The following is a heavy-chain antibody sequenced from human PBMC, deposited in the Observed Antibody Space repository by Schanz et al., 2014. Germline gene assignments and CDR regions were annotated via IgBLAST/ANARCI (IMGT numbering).Heavy chain of an antibody. CDR2: ISIRGGNT. J-gene: IGHJ4*02. CDR1: GFTFSTYA. CDR3: ARKTDSSGTGDY. Sequence: EVQLLESGGGLVQPGGSLRLSCAASGFTFSTYAMTWVRQAPGKGLEWVSSISIRGGNTYYTDSVKGRFTISRDNSKNTLDLQMSSLRADDTAVYYCARKTDSSGTGDYWGQGTLVTVSS. D-gene: IGHD6-19*01. V-gene: IGHV3-23*01.